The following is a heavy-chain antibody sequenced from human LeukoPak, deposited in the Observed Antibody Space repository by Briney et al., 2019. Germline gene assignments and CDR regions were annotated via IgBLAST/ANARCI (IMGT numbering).Heavy chain of an antibody. Sequence: SETLSLTCTVSGGSINNYCWNWIRQPAGKGLEWIGRIYTSGSTNYNPSLKSRVTMSVDTSKNQFSLKLSSVTAADTAVYYCARDEPTYYYDSSGYEALDIWGQGTMVTVAS. J-gene: IGHJ3*02. D-gene: IGHD3-22*01. CDR3: ARDEPTYYYDSSGYEALDI. V-gene: IGHV4-4*07. CDR1: GGSINNYC. CDR2: IYTSGST.